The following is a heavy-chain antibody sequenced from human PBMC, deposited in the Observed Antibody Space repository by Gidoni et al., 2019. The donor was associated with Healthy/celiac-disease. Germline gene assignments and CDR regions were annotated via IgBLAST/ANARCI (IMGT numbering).Heavy chain of an antibody. V-gene: IGHV1-18*01. CDR2: ISAYNGNT. Sequence: QVQLVQSGAEVKKPGASVKVSCKASGYTFTSYGISWVRQAPGQGLEWMGWISAYNGNTNYAQKLQGRVTMTTDTSTSTAYMELRSLRSDDTAVYYCARDQGRTIFGVVAPYPPDYWGQGTLVTVSS. CDR1: GYTFTSYG. D-gene: IGHD3-3*01. J-gene: IGHJ4*02. CDR3: ARDQGRTIFGVVAPYPPDY.